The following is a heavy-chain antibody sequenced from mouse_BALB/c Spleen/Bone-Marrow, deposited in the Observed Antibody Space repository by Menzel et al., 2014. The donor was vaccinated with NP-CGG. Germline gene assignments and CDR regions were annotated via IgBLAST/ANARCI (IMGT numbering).Heavy chain of an antibody. CDR2: INSDGGST. CDR3: ARHANWDWFAY. V-gene: IGHV5-2*03. J-gene: IGHJ3*01. CDR1: EYEFPSHD. Sequence: EVKLVESGGGLVQPGESLKLSCESNEYEFPSHDMSWVRKTPEKRLVLVAAINSDGGSTYYPDTMERRFIISRDNTKXTLCLQMSSLRSEDTALYYCARHANWDWFAYWGQGTLVTVSA. D-gene: IGHD4-1*01.